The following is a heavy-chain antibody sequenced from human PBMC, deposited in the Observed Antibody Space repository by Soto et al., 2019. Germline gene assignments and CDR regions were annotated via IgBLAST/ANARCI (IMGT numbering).Heavy chain of an antibody. V-gene: IGHV1-69*01. CDR3: ARDWGICGVANYYYYGMDV. D-gene: IGHD3-3*01. J-gene: IGHJ6*02. CDR2: IIPIFGTA. CDR1: GGTFSSYA. Sequence: QVQLVQSGAEVKKPGSSVKVSCKASGGTFSSYAISWVRQAPGQGLEWMGGIIPIFGTANYAQKFQGRVTITADESTSTAYMELSSLRSEDTAVYYCARDWGICGVANYYYYGMDVWGQGTTVTVSS.